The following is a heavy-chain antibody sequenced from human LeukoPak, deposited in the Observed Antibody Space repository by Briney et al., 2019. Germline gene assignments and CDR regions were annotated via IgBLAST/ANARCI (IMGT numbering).Heavy chain of an antibody. Sequence: SETLSLTCTVSGGSISSYYWSWIRQPPGKGLEWIGYIYYSGSTNYNPSLKSRVTISVDTSKNQFSPKLSSVTAADTAVYYCARGSGRAVAGNVDYWGQGTLVTVSS. CDR2: IYYSGST. V-gene: IGHV4-59*08. CDR3: ARGSGRAVAGNVDY. D-gene: IGHD6-19*01. J-gene: IGHJ4*02. CDR1: GGSISSYY.